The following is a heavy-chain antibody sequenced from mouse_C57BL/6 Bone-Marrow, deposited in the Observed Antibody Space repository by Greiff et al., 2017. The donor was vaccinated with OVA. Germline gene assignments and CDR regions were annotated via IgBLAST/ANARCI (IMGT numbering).Heavy chain of an antibody. J-gene: IGHJ2*01. D-gene: IGHD1-1*01. CDR1: GYTFTDYN. CDR3: ARRVITTVVAFDY. CDR2: INPNNGGT. Sequence: VQLQQSGPELVKPGASVKIPCKASGYTFTDYNMDWVKQSHGKSLEWIGDINPNNGGTIYNQKCKGKATLTVDKSSSTAYMELRSLTSEDTAVYYCARRVITTVVAFDYWGQGTTLTVSS. V-gene: IGHV1-18*01.